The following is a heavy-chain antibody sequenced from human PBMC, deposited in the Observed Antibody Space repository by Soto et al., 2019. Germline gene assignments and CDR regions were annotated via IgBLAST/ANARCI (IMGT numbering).Heavy chain of an antibody. V-gene: IGHV3-23*01. J-gene: IGHJ3*02. D-gene: IGHD6-13*01. CDR2: ISGSGGST. CDR3: AQDKWGSRWFQDTAFDI. CDR1: VCSFISYS. Sequence: WLSXRLSCSASVCSFISYSISLFRHAPGKGLEFVSAISGSGGSTYYADSVKGRFTISRYNSKNTLYLQMNSLRAEDTAVYYCAQDKWGSRWFQDTAFDIWGKGTMVTVSS.